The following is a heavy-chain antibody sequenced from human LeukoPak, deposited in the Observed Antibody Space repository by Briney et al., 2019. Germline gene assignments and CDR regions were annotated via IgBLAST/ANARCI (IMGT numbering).Heavy chain of an antibody. CDR2: ISAYNGNT. V-gene: IGHV1-18*01. J-gene: IGHJ5*02. CDR3: ARGPDIVVVPAARNWFDP. Sequence: ASLKVSSKASGYTFTIDGISWVRLAPGQGREWMGWISAYNGNTNYAQKLQGRVTITTDTSTSTAYMELRSLRSDDAAVYYCARGPDIVVVPAARNWFDPWGQGTLVTVSS. CDR1: GYTFTIDG. D-gene: IGHD2-2*01.